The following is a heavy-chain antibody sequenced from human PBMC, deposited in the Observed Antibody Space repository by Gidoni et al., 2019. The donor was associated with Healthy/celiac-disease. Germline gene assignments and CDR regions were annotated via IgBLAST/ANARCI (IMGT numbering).Heavy chain of an antibody. D-gene: IGHD2-15*01. CDR2: IYYSGNT. Sequence: QVQLQESGPGLVKPSETLSLTCTGSGGSISSYYWNWIRQPPGKGLEWIGYIYYSGNTNYNPSLKSRVTISVDTSKDQFSLKLSSVTAADTAVYFCAREGYCSGGSCGGYFDYWGQGTLVTVSS. J-gene: IGHJ4*02. V-gene: IGHV4-59*01. CDR3: AREGYCSGGSCGGYFDY. CDR1: GGSISSYY.